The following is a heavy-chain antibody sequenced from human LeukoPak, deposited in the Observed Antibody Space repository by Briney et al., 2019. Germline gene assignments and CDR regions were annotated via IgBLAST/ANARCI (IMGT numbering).Heavy chain of an antibody. CDR2: INPNSGGT. CDR3: ARSWYNWNYRWFDP. V-gene: IGHV1-2*02. D-gene: IGHD1-7*01. J-gene: IGHJ5*02. CDR1: GYTFTSYG. Sequence: ASVKVSCKASGYTFTSYGISWVRQAPGQGLEWMGWINPNSGGTNYAQKFQGRVTMTRDTSISTAYMELSRLRSDDTAVYYCARSWYNWNYRWFDPWGQGTLVTVSS.